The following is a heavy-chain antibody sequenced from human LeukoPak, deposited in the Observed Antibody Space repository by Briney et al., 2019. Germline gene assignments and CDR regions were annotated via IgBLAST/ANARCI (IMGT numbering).Heavy chain of an antibody. D-gene: IGHD4-23*01. CDR3: ARDYGGNSGPGG. Sequence: ASVKVSCKASGYTFINYAIHWVRQAPGQRLEWMGWINAYNGDTEYSQKFQGRVTITRDTSASTAYIELRSLRSEDTAMYYCARDYGGNSGPGGWGQGTLVTVSS. J-gene: IGHJ4*02. CDR1: GYTFINYA. V-gene: IGHV1-3*01. CDR2: INAYNGDT.